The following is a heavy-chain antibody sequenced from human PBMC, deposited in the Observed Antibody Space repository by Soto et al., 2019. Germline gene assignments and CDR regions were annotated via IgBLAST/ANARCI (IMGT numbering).Heavy chain of an antibody. Sequence: QVQLVESGGGVVQPGRSLRLSCAASGFTFSSYGMHWVRQAPGKGLEWVAVISYDGSNKYYADSVKGRFTISRDNSKNXLXLXXNGLRAEDTAVYYCAKDVFDGGSYQTGDYYYGMDVWGQGTTVTVSS. D-gene: IGHD1-26*01. V-gene: IGHV3-30*18. CDR1: GFTFSSYG. CDR2: ISYDGSNK. CDR3: AKDVFDGGSYQTGDYYYGMDV. J-gene: IGHJ6*02.